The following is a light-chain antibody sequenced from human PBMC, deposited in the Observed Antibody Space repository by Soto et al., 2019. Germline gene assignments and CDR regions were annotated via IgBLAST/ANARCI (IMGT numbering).Light chain of an antibody. Sequence: QSVLTQPPSAYGTPGQRVTISCSGSSSNIGSNTVNWYQQLPGTAHKLLIYSNNQRPSGVHDRFSGSKSCTSASLAISGLHSEDEADYYCSAWDDSLNAWVFCGGTKLTVL. CDR2: SNN. CDR1: SSNIGSNT. V-gene: IGLV1-44*01. J-gene: IGLJ3*02. CDR3: SAWDDSLNAWV.